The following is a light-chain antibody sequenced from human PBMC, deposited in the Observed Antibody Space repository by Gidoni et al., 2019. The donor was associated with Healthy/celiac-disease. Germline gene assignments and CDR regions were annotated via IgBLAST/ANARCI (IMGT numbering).Light chain of an antibody. CDR2: GAS. CDR1: QSVSSSY. Sequence: EIVLTQSPGTLSLSPGERATLSCRASQSVSSSYLAWYQQKPGQAPRLLIYGASSRATGLPDRFSGGGSGTDFTLTISRLEPEDYAVYYCQQYGSTPPVTFGQGTRLEIK. V-gene: IGKV3-20*01. J-gene: IGKJ5*01. CDR3: QQYGSTPPVT.